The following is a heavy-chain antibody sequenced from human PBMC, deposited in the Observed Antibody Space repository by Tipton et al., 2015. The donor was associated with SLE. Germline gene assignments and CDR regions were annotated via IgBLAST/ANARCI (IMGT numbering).Heavy chain of an antibody. J-gene: IGHJ5*02. D-gene: IGHD6-19*01. Sequence: TLSLTCTVSGYSISSGYYWSWIRQPAGKGLEWIGYIYTSGSTYYNPSLKSRVTISVDTSKNQFSLKLSSVTAADTAVYYCARDWGSGWYLFDPWGQGTLVTVSS. CDR2: IYTSGST. CDR3: ARDWGSGWYLFDP. V-gene: IGHV4-61*09. CDR1: GYSISSGYY.